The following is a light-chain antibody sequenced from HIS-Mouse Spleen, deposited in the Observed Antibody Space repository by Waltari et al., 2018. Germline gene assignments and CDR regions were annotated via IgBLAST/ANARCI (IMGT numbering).Light chain of an antibody. V-gene: IGLV2-23*01. J-gene: IGLJ2*01. CDR1: SSDVGSYNL. Sequence: QSALTQPASVSGSPGQSITISCTGTSSDVGSYNLVSWYQQHPGKAPKHMIYAGSKRPSGVSNRVSGSKSGNTASLTISGLQAEDEADYYCCSYAGSSTLVFGGGTKLTVL. CDR3: CSYAGSSTLV. CDR2: AGS.